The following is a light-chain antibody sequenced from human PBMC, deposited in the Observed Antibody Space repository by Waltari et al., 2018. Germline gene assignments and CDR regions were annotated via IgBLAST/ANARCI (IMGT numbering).Light chain of an antibody. CDR2: GAS. CDR3: QQYGRLPVT. CDR1: QSVGRT. J-gene: IGKJ1*01. Sequence: EMGWTKLPGPLPLLPGKRATPSGRTSQSVGRTLAWYQQKPGQAPRLLIYGASTRATGIPDRFSGSGSGTDFSLTISRLEPEDFAVYYCQQYGRLPVTFGQGTKVEIK. V-gene: IGKV3-20*01.